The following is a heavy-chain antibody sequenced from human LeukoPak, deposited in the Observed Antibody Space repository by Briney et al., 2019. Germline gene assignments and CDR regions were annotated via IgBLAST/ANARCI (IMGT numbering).Heavy chain of an antibody. CDR1: GFTFSSHW. CDR2: INSDGSST. D-gene: IGHD3-3*01. V-gene: IGHV3-74*01. J-gene: IGHJ6*03. Sequence: GGSLRLSCAPSGFTFSSHWMHWVREAPGKGLVWVSRINSDGSSTHYADSAKGRFTISRDNAKNTQFLQMNSLRAEDTAVYYCASPLPIFVVEHDTYMDVWGKGNTITVSS. CDR3: ASPLPIFVVEHDTYMDV.